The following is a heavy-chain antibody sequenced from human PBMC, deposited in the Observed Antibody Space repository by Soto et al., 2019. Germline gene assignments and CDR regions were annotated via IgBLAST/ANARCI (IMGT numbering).Heavy chain of an antibody. V-gene: IGHV4-4*07. D-gene: IGHD3-16*01. J-gene: IGHJ5*02. CDR2: VYATGDT. CDR3: VRHKTKNLRDRFDP. CDR1: GASLSRYY. Sequence: LCLTCNVSGASLSRYYWSWIRQPPGKGLEWIGGVYATGDTDYNPSLKSRITMSVDMSQKQFSLPLRSVTAADTAIYYCVRHKTKNLRDRFDPWGRGILVTVSS.